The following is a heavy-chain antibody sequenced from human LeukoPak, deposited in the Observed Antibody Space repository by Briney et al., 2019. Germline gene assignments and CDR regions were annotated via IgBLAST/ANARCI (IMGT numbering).Heavy chain of an antibody. V-gene: IGHV1-18*01. CDR1: GYTFTSYG. CDR2: ISAYNGNT. D-gene: IGHD6-13*01. J-gene: IGHJ6*02. CDR3: ARHGSSSWYNYYGMDV. Sequence: ASVKVSCKASGYTFTSYGISWVRQAPGQGLEWMGWISAYNGNTNYAQKLQGRVTMTTDTSTSTAYMELRSLRSDDTAVYYCARHGSSSWYNYYGMDVWGQGTTVTVSS.